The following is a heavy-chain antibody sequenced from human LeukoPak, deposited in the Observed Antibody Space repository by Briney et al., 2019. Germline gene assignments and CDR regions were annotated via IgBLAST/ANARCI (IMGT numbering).Heavy chain of an antibody. D-gene: IGHD6-19*01. CDR1: GFTFSDYA. CDR2: ISGSGGST. Sequence: GGSLRLSCAVSGFTFSDYAMCWVRQAPGKGLEWVSAISGSGGSTYYADSVKGRFTISRDNSKNTLYLQMNSLRAEDTAVYYCANHAIAVAWSNYWGQGTLVTVSS. V-gene: IGHV3-23*01. CDR3: ANHAIAVAWSNY. J-gene: IGHJ4*02.